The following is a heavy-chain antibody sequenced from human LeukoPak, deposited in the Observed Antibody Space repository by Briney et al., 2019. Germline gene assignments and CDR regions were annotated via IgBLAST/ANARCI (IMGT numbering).Heavy chain of an antibody. CDR1: GYTFTSYY. J-gene: IGHJ3*02. Sequence: ASVKVSCKASGYTFTSYYMHWVRQAPGQGLDWMGIINPSGGSTSYAQKFQGRVTMTRDTSTSTVYMELSSLRSEDTAVYYCARDLVAGAFDIWGQGTMVTVSS. D-gene: IGHD2-2*01. CDR2: INPSGGST. V-gene: IGHV1-46*01. CDR3: ARDLVAGAFDI.